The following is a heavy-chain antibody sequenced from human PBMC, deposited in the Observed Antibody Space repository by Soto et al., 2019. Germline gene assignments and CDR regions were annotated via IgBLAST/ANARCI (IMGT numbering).Heavy chain of an antibody. V-gene: IGHV1-3*01. CDR2: INAGNGNT. D-gene: IGHD6-13*01. Sequence: QVQLVQSGAEVKKPGASVKVSCKASGYTFTSYAMHWVRQAPGQRLEWMGWINAGNGNTKYSHKFQGRVTITRDTFASXAYMELSSLRSEDTAVYYCARDLTYGSWFTRAFDIWGQGTMVTVSS. J-gene: IGHJ3*02. CDR1: GYTFTSYA. CDR3: ARDLTYGSWFTRAFDI.